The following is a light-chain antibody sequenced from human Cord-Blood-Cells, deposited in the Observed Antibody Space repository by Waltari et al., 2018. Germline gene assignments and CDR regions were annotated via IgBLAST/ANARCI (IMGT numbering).Light chain of an antibody. J-gene: IGKJ1*01. CDR3: QQYNSYPWT. CDR2: KAY. Sequence: DIQMTQSPSTLSASVGDRVTITCRASQSISSWLAWYQQKPGKVPKLLIYKAYSLESGVPSRFSSSGSGTEFTLTISSLQPDDFATYYCQQYNSYPWTFGQGTKVEIK. CDR1: QSISSW. V-gene: IGKV1-5*03.